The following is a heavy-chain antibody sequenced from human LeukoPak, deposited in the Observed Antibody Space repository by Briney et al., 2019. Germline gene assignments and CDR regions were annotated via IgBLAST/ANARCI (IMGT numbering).Heavy chain of an antibody. CDR2: MIPNSGNT. D-gene: IGHD2-8*01. CDR3: ARRMADHDAFDI. Sequence: ASVKVSCKASGYTFTSYDINWVRQATGQGLERMGWMIPNSGNTGYAQKFQGRVTMTRDTSISTAYMELSSLRADNTAVYYCARRMADHDAFDIWGQGTMVTVSS. J-gene: IGHJ3*02. V-gene: IGHV1-8*01. CDR1: GYTFTSYD.